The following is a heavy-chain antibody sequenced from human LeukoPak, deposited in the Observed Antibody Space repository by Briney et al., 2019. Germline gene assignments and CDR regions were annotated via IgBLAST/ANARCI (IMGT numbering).Heavy chain of an antibody. J-gene: IGHJ6*03. V-gene: IGHV1-69*05. CDR2: IIPIFGTA. CDR3: ARGFTEQWLLPNYYYYMDV. CDR1: GGTFSSYA. Sequence: ASVKVSCKASGGTFSSYAISWVRQAPGQGLEWMGGIIPIFGTANYAQKFQGRVTITRNTSISTAYMELSSLRSEDTAVYYCARGFTEQWLLPNYYYYMDVWGKGTTVTVSS. D-gene: IGHD6-19*01.